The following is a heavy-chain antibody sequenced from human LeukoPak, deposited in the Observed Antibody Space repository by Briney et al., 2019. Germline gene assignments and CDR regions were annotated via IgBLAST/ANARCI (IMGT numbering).Heavy chain of an antibody. CDR3: AKGYCSSTNCKASFFDY. Sequence: GGSLRLSCAASGFTFSINAMNWVRQAPGKGLEWVSTISASGGSTYYFVKGRFTISRDNSKNTLYLQMNRLRAEDTAVYYCAKGYCSSTNCKASFFDYWGRGTLVTVSS. D-gene: IGHD2-2*01. J-gene: IGHJ4*02. V-gene: IGHV3-23*01. CDR1: GFTFSINA. CDR2: ISASGGST.